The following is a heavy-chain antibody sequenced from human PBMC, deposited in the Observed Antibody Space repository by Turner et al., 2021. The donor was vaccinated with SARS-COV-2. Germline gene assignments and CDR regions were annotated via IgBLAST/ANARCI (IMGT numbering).Heavy chain of an antibody. CDR1: GSTFSSNC. Sequence: EVQLVETGGGSIQPGGSLRLSCAVSGSTFSSNCMSWVRQAPGKGLEWVSVICRGSTYYADSVRGRFSISRDNSKNSLYLQMNSRRAEDTAVYYCAGEGYCSGGTCEGPFDFWGQGTLVTVSS. V-gene: IGHV3-53*02. CDR3: AGEGYCSGGTCEGPFDF. J-gene: IGHJ4*02. D-gene: IGHD2-15*01. CDR2: ICRGST.